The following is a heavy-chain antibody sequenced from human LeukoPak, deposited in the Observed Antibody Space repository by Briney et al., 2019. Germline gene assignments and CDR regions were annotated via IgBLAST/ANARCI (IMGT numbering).Heavy chain of an antibody. V-gene: IGHV4-39*01. D-gene: IGHD2-21*02. Sequence: PSETLSLTCTVSGGSISSSSYYWGWIRQPPGKGLEWIGSIHYSGSTYYNPSLKSRVTISVDTSKNQFSLKLSSVTAADTAVYYCARHSAYCGGDCYTGLPDYWGQGTLVTVSS. CDR2: IHYSGST. CDR1: GGSISSSSYY. CDR3: ARHSAYCGGDCYTGLPDY. J-gene: IGHJ4*02.